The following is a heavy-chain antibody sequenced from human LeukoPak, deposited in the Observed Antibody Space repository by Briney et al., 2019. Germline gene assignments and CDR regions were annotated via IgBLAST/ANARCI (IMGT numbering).Heavy chain of an antibody. CDR2: IIPIFGTA. Sequence: GASVKVSCKASGGTFSSYAISWVRQAPGQGLEWMGGIIPIFGTANYAQKFQGRVMITTDESTSTAYMELSSLRSEDTAVYYCARVSSSSSSWYNPFDYWGQGTLVTVSS. V-gene: IGHV1-69*05. CDR1: GGTFSSYA. CDR3: ARVSSSSSSWYNPFDY. J-gene: IGHJ4*02. D-gene: IGHD6-13*01.